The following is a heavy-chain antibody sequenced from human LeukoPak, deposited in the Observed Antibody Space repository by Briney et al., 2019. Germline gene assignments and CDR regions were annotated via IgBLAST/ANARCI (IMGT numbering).Heavy chain of an antibody. CDR2: ISVSGGST. CDR1: GFTFSSYW. V-gene: IGHV3-23*01. D-gene: IGHD3-22*01. CDR3: AKSNYFDSGGYYSFDY. Sequence: GGSLRLSCAASGFTFSSYWMHWVRQAPGKGLEWVSGISVSGGSTNYADSVKGRFTISRDNSKNTLYLQMNSLRAEDTAVYYCAKSNYFDSGGYYSFDYWGQGTLVTVSS. J-gene: IGHJ4*02.